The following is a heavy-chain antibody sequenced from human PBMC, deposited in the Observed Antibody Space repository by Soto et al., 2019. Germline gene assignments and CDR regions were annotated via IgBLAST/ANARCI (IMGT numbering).Heavy chain of an antibody. CDR3: ARFGPIPDGGPDAFDI. D-gene: IGHD3-16*01. J-gene: IGHJ3*02. CDR1: GFTFSSYS. CDR2: ISSSSSYI. Sequence: EVQLVESGGGLVKPGGSLRLSCAASGFTFSSYSMNWVRQAPGKGLEWVSSISSSSSYIYYADSVKGRFTISRDNAKNSLYLQMNSLRAEDTAVYYCARFGPIPDGGPDAFDIWGQGTMVTVSS. V-gene: IGHV3-21*01.